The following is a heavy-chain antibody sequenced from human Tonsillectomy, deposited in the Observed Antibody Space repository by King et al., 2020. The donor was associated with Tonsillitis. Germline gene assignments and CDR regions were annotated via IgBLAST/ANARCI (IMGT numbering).Heavy chain of an antibody. CDR1: GFTFSSYA. D-gene: IGHD3-16*01. Sequence: VQLVESGGGLVQPGGSLRVSCAASGFTFSSYAMSWVRQAPGKGLEWVSGISGTRVTTYYADSVKGRFTISRDNSKNTLYLQMNSLRAEDTAVYYWAKGDMGYYYYGMDVWGQGTTVTVSS. J-gene: IGHJ6*02. V-gene: IGHV3-23*04. CDR2: ISGTRVTT. CDR3: AKGDMGYYYYGMDV.